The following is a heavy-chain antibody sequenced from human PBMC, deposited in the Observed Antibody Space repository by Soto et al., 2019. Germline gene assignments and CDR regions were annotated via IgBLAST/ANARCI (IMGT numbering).Heavy chain of an antibody. Sequence: GASVKVSCKASGFTFTSSAMQWVRQARGQRLEWIGWIVVGSGNTNYAQKFQERVTITRDMSTSTAYMELSSLRSEDTAVYYCAAMARSGYYGSWFDPWGQGTLVTVSS. V-gene: IGHV1-58*02. CDR2: IVVGSGNT. CDR3: AAMARSGYYGSWFDP. CDR1: GFTFTSSA. J-gene: IGHJ5*02. D-gene: IGHD3-3*01.